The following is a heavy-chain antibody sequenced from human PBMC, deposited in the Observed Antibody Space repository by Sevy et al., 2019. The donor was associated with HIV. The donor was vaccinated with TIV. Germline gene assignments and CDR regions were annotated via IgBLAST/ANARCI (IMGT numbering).Heavy chain of an antibody. J-gene: IGHJ4*02. V-gene: IGHV3-15*01. Sequence: GGSLRLSCAASGFTFSNAWMSWVRQTPGKGLEWVGRIKSKTDGGTTDYAAPVKGRFTISRDDSKNTLYLQMNSVKTEDTAVYYCTTDPHELGMGFYWGQGTLVTVSS. CDR1: GFTFSNAW. CDR3: TTDPHELGMGFY. CDR2: IKSKTDGGTT. D-gene: IGHD7-27*01.